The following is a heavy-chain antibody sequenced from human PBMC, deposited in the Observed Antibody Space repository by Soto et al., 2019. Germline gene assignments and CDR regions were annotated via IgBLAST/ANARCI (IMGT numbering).Heavy chain of an antibody. D-gene: IGHD2-21*02. CDR2: IIPILGIA. J-gene: IGHJ4*02. V-gene: IGHV1-69*02. CDR3: ARAEVDCGGDCYSFDY. CDR1: GGTFSSYT. Sequence: QVQLVQSGAEVKKPGSSVKVSCKASGGTFSSYTISWVRQAPGQGLEWMGRIIPILGIANYAQKFQGRVTITGDKSTSTADMELSSLRSEDSAVYYCARAEVDCGGDCYSFDYWGQGTLVTVSS.